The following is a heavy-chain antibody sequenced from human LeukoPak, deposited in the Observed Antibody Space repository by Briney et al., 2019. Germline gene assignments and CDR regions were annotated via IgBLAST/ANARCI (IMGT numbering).Heavy chain of an antibody. J-gene: IGHJ2*01. Sequence: PGGSLRLSCAASGFTVSSNYTSWVRQAPGKGLEWVSVIYSGGSTYYADSVKGRFTISRDNSKNTLYLQMNSLRAEDTAVYYCARDRRGTYWYFDLWGRGTLVTVSS. CDR1: GFTVSSNY. D-gene: IGHD3-16*01. CDR2: IYSGGST. V-gene: IGHV3-53*01. CDR3: ARDRRGTYWYFDL.